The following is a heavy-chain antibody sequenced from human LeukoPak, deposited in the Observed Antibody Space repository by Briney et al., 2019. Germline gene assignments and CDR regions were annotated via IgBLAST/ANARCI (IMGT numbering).Heavy chain of an antibody. J-gene: IGHJ4*02. CDR1: GGNFNNYV. D-gene: IGHD3-10*01. CDR3: ARAPNYHGSGSSH. V-gene: IGHV1-69*05. CDR2: ITPIFGTP. Sequence: SVKVSCKASGGNFNNYVISWVRQAPGQGLEWMGGITPIFGTPNYAQKFQGRVTIITDESTSTAYMELSSLRSDDTAVYYCARAPNYHGSGSSHWGQGTLVTVSS.